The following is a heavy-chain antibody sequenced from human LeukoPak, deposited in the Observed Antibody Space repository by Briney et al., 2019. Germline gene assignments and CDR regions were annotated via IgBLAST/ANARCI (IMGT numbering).Heavy chain of an antibody. CDR3: AKDISRLLSGEEHYFDY. V-gene: IGHV3-9*01. Sequence: GGSLRLSCAASGFTFDDYAMHWVRQAPGKGLEWVSGISWNSGSIGYADSVKGRFTISRDNAKNSLYLQMNSLRAEDTALYYCAKDISRLLSGEEHYFDYWGQGTLVTVSS. CDR1: GFTFDDYA. D-gene: IGHD2/OR15-2a*01. J-gene: IGHJ4*02. CDR2: ISWNSGSI.